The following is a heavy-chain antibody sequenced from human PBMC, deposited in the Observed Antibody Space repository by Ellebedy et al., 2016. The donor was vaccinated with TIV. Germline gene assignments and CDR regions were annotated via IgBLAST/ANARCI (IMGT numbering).Heavy chain of an antibody. J-gene: IGHJ4*02. CDR1: GFTFRKYA. CDR3: AKFHCDYHPYYLDF. V-gene: IGHV3-23*01. D-gene: IGHD4-17*01. CDR2: ISGSGVST. Sequence: PGGSLRLSCVASGFTFRKYAMTWVRQAPGQGLEWVAAISGSGVSTYYADSVKGRFTISRDTSTSSLYLQMNSLRAGDTAIYYCAKFHCDYHPYYLDFWGQGTLVTISS.